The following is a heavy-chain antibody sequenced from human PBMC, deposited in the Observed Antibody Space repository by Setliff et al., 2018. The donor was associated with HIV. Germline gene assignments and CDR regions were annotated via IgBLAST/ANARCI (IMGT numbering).Heavy chain of an antibody. CDR2: VNSDGSSK. D-gene: IGHD5-12*01. V-gene: IGHV3-74*01. Sequence: GGSLRLSCAASGFTFDRYWMHWVRQAPGKGLVWVSRVNSDGSSKTYADSVKDRFTISRDNAKNTLYLQMNSLRAEDTGVYYCHSGYDTEEQSYFDYWGQGTLVTAPQ. J-gene: IGHJ4*02. CDR3: HSGYDTEEQSYFDY. CDR1: GFTFDRYW.